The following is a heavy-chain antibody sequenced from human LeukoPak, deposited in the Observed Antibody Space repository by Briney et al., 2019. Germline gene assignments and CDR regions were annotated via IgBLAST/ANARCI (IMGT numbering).Heavy chain of an antibody. D-gene: IGHD6-19*01. CDR3: VKGYGSSWSGYFDS. J-gene: IGHJ4*02. V-gene: IGHV3-9*01. Sequence: GGSLRLSCEASGFIFDDYVMYWVRQPPGKGLEWVSGITWDGYKIDYVDSVKGRFTISRDNARNSLFLQMNRVRVEDTAFYYCVKGYGSSWSGYFDSWGQGTLVTVAS. CDR1: GFIFDDYV. CDR2: ITWDGYKI.